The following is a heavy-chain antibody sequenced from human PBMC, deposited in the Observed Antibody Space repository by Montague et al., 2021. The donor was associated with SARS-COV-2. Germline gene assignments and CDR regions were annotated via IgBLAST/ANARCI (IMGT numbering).Heavy chain of an antibody. CDR1: GGSISSSCYF. D-gene: IGHD6-13*01. Sequence: SETLSLTCTVHGGSISSSCYFWGWIRQPPGKGLEWIGSIDYSGSTYYNPSLKSRVTMSVDTSKNQFSLKLSSVTAADTAVYYCARAFIAAAGTSSFDYWGQGTLVTVSS. CDR2: IDYSGST. J-gene: IGHJ4*02. V-gene: IGHV4-39*01. CDR3: ARAFIAAAGTSSFDY.